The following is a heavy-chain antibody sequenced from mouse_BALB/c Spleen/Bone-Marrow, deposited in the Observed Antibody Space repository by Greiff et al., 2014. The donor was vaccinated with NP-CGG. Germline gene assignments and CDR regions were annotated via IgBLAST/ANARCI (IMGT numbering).Heavy chain of an antibody. J-gene: IGHJ2*01. Sequence: VQLQQSGAELVRPGSSVKISCKASGYAFSSYWMNWVKQGPGQGLEWIGQIYPGDGDTNYNGNFKDKATLTTDKSSTTAYMQRSSLTAEGAAVYVCARGGRLTGYYFDYWGQGTTLTVSS. CDR2: IYPGDGDT. CDR1: GYAFSSYW. V-gene: IGHV1-80*01. CDR3: ARGGRLTGYYFDY. D-gene: IGHD4-1*01.